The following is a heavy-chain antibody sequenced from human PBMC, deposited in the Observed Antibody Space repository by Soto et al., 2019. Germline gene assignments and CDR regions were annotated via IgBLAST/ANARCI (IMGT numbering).Heavy chain of an antibody. CDR1: GFTFSSYG. V-gene: IGHV3-30*18. Sequence: QVQLVESGGGVVQPGRSLRLSCAASGFTFSSYGMHWVRQAPGKGLEWVAVISYDGSNKYYADSVKGRFTISRDNSKNPLYLQMNSLRAEDTAVYYCAKDRGRGYSYGYYWGQGTLVTVSS. CDR3: AKDRGRGYSYGYY. D-gene: IGHD5-18*01. CDR2: ISYDGSNK. J-gene: IGHJ4*02.